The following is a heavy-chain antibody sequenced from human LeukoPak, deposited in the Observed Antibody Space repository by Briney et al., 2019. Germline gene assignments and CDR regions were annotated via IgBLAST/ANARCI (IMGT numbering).Heavy chain of an antibody. CDR1: GFTFSNYG. D-gene: IGHD2-2*01. Sequence: GGSLRLSCAASGFTFSNYGMHWVRQAPGKGLEWVAFIRSDESNKYYADSVKGRFTISRDDSKSTLYLQMNSLRAEDTAMYYCAREPDRDIVEVGSFDIWGQGTMVTVSS. CDR3: AREPDRDIVEVGSFDI. V-gene: IGHV3-30*02. CDR2: IRSDESNK. J-gene: IGHJ3*02.